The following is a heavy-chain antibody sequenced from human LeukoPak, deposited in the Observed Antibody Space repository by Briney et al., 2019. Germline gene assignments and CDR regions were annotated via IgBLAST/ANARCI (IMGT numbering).Heavy chain of an antibody. V-gene: IGHV3-13*01. Sequence: PGGSLRLSCAASGFTFSSYDIHWVRQATGKGLEWVSGIGTAGEIYYPGSVKGRFTISRENAKISLYLQMNSLRAGDTAVYYCARAAYSSTWYSRYFDLWGRGTVVTVPS. CDR2: IGTAGEI. J-gene: IGHJ2*01. D-gene: IGHD6-13*01. CDR3: ARAAYSSTWYSRYFDL. CDR1: GFTFSSYD.